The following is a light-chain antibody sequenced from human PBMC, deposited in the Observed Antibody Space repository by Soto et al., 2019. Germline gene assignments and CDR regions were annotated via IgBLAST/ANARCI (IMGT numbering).Light chain of an antibody. CDR1: SSNLGAGYD. CDR2: GNR. V-gene: IGLV1-40*01. J-gene: IGLJ3*02. CDR3: CSYEGSSTFNWV. Sequence: QSVLTQPPSVSGAPGQRVTISCTGNSSNLGAGYDVHWYQQLPGAAPKLVIFGNRNRPSGVPERFSGSKSGTSASLAITGLQAEDEADYYCCSYEGSSTFNWVFGGGTKVTVL.